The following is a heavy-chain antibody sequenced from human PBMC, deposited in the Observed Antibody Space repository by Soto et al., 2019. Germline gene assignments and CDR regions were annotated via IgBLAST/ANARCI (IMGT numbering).Heavy chain of an antibody. J-gene: IGHJ4*02. CDR3: AKETSAYEIDY. D-gene: IGHD5-12*01. Sequence: PGGSLRLSCAASGFIFGGYAMHWVRQAPGKGLEWVAVISYDGNTKYYADSVKGRFTVSRDNSKNTLYVQMNNLSAEDTAMYYCAKETSAYEIDYWGQGTLVTVSS. CDR1: GFIFGGYA. V-gene: IGHV3-30-3*01. CDR2: ISYDGNTK.